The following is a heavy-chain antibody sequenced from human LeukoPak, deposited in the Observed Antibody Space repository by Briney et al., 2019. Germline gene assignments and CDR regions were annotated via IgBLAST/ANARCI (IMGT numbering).Heavy chain of an antibody. Sequence: SETLSLTCTVSGGSISSGSYYWGWIRQPAGKGLEWIGRIYTSGSTNYNPSLKSRVTISVDTSKNQFSLKLSSVTAADTAVYYCARDSVVRGVIITSYFDYWGQGTLVTVSS. J-gene: IGHJ4*02. CDR3: ARDSVVRGVIITSYFDY. CDR2: IYTSGST. D-gene: IGHD3-10*01. V-gene: IGHV4-61*02. CDR1: GGSISSGSYY.